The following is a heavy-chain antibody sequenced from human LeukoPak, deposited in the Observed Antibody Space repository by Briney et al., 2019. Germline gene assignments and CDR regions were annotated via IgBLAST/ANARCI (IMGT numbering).Heavy chain of an antibody. Sequence: VRQAPXKXXEWVSGINWNGGSRGYADSVKGRFTISRDNANNSVYLQMNSLRAEDTALYYXXXXXLXXTXXXXXIXXYWGQGTLVTVSS. V-gene: IGHV3-20*03. CDR3: XXXXLXXTXXXXXIXXY. J-gene: IGHJ4*02. CDR2: INWNGGSR.